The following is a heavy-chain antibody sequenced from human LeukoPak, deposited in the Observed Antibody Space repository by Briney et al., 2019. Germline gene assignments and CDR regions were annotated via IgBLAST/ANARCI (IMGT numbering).Heavy chain of an antibody. CDR3: ARGLGVVTAQSEQPKPRYFDL. V-gene: IGHV1-69*01. CDR2: IIPIFGTA. D-gene: IGHD2-21*02. CDR1: GGTFSSYA. J-gene: IGHJ2*01. Sequence: VASVKVSCKASGGTFSSYAISWVRQAPGQGLEWMGGIIPIFGTANYAQKFQGRVTITADESTSTAYMELRSLRSDDTAVYYCARGLGVVTAQSEQPKPRYFDLWGRGTQVTVSS.